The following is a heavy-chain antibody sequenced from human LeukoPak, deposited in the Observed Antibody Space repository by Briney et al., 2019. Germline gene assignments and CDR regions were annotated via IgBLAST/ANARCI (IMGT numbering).Heavy chain of an antibody. CDR2: INTYTGNP. CDR1: GYTFTSYA. V-gene: IGHV7-4-1*02. CDR3: ARWDYDSSGYALYYFDY. J-gene: IGHJ4*02. D-gene: IGHD3-22*01. Sequence: ASVKVSCKASGYTFTSYAMNWVRQAPGQGLEGMGWINTYTGNPTYAQGFTGRFVFSLDTSVSTAYLQISSLKAEDTAVYYCARWDYDSSGYALYYFDYWGQGTLVTVSS.